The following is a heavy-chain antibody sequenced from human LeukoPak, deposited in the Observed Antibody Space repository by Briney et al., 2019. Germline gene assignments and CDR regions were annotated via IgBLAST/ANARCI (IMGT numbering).Heavy chain of an antibody. D-gene: IGHD3/OR15-3a*01. V-gene: IGHV4-39*01. CDR1: GVSISSSNSY. CDR2: IYYSGNT. J-gene: IGHJ4*02. Sequence: SETLSLTCTVSGVSISSSNSYWGWIRQPPGKGLEWIGSIYYSGNTYYNASLKSQVSISIDTSKNQFSLKLTSVTAADTAVYYCARQTGSGLFILPGGQGTLVTVSP. CDR3: ARQTGSGLFILP.